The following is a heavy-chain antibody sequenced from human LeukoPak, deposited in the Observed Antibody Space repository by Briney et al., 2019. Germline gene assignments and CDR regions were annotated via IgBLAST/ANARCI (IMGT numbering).Heavy chain of an antibody. CDR3: VRALGYCSSGSCYYYDY. D-gene: IGHD2-15*01. J-gene: IGHJ4*02. CDR2: IYPGDAET. Sequence: PGESLKISCKGSGYRFSSYWIGWVRQMPGKGLEWMEIIYPGDAETRYSPSFQGQVTILADKSISTAYLQWSSLKASDTAMYYCVRALGYCSSGSCYYYDYWGQGTLVTVSS. CDR1: GYRFSSYW. V-gene: IGHV5-51*01.